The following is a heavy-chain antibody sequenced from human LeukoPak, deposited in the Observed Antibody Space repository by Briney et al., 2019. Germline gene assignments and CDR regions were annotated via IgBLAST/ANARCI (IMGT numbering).Heavy chain of an antibody. J-gene: IGHJ4*02. CDR3: ARTRMSTTVXTPGLFDY. Sequence: PTQTLTLTCTFSGFSLSTSGXCGSWMRQPXGKALEWLARIDWDDDKFYSTSLKTRITLSKDTSKNQVVLTMTNMDPVDTATYCCARTRMSTTVXTPGLFDYWGQGILVXVSS. CDR2: IDWDDDK. D-gene: IGHD4-23*01. V-gene: IGHV2-70*16. CDR1: GFSLSTSGXC.